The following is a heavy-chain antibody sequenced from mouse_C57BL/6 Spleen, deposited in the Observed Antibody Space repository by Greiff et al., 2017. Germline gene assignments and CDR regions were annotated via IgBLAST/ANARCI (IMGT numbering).Heavy chain of an antibody. V-gene: IGHV1-61*01. CDR1: GYTFTSYW. CDR2: IYPSDSET. CDR3: ARSVAEAWFAY. J-gene: IGHJ3*01. Sequence: QVQLQQPGAELVRPGSSVKLSCKASGYTFTSYWMDWVKQRPGQGLEWIGNIYPSDSETHYTQQFKDKATLTVEKSSSTAYMQLSSLTSEDSAVYFCARSVAEAWFAYWGQETLVTVSA.